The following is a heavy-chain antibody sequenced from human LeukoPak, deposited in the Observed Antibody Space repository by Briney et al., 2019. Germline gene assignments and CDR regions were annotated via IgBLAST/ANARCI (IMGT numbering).Heavy chain of an antibody. CDR2: INPNNGGT. CDR1: GYTFTGYY. D-gene: IGHD5-12*01. J-gene: IGHJ4*02. CDR3: ARGGYSGYETIDY. V-gene: IGHV1-2*02. Sequence: ASVKVSCKASGYTFTGYYMHWVRQAPGQGLEWMGWINPNNGGTKHAHKFQGGVTMSTDTSISTAYMELSRLRSDDTAFYYCARGGYSGYETIDYWGQGTLVTVSS.